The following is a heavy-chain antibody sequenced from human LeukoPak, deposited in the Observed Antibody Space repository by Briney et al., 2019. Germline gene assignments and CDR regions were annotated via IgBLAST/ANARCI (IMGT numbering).Heavy chain of an antibody. Sequence: SETLSLTCTVFGGSISSYYWSWIRQPPGKGLEWIGYIYYSGSTNYNPSLKSRVTISVDTSKNQFSLKLSSVTAADTAVYYCGRAGGGAFSYFDYWGQGTLVTVSS. CDR1: GGSISSYY. D-gene: IGHD1-26*01. J-gene: IGHJ4*02. V-gene: IGHV4-59*01. CDR3: GRAGGGAFSYFDY. CDR2: IYYSGST.